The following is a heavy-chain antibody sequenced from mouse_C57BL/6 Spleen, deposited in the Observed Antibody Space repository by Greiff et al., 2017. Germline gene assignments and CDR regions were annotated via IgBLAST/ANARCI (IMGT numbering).Heavy chain of an antibody. Sequence: EVQLQQSGPELVKPGASVKISCKASGYTFTDYYMNWVKQSHGKSLEWIGDINPNNGGTSYNQKFKGKATLTVDKSSSTAYMELRSLTSEDSAVYYCARGEKQLRLQGDFDYWGQGTTLTVSS. CDR3: ARGEKQLRLQGDFDY. J-gene: IGHJ2*01. V-gene: IGHV1-26*01. D-gene: IGHD3-2*02. CDR2: INPNNGGT. CDR1: GYTFTDYY.